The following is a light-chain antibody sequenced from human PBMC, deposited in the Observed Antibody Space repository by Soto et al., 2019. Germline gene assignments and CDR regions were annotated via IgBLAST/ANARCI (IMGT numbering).Light chain of an antibody. V-gene: IGKV1-39*01. Sequence: DIQMTQSPSSLSASVGDRVTITCRATQSISNSLNWYQHKPGEAPKLLMYAACTLLSGVPSRFSCGGSGTDFTLTISSLQPEDFATYFCQQSHSIPFTFGPGTKVDIE. CDR3: QQSHSIPFT. J-gene: IGKJ3*01. CDR2: AAC. CDR1: QSISNS.